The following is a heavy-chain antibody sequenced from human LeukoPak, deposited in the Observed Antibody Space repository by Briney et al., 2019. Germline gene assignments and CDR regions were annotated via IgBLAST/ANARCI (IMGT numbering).Heavy chain of an antibody. CDR3: ATTVRGVITPHLDY. Sequence: ASVKVSCKASGYTFTSYDINCVRQATGQGLEWMGWMNPNSGNTGYAQKFQGRVTMTRNTSISTAYMELSSLRSEDTAVYYCATTVRGVITPHLDYWGQGTLVTVSS. CDR1: GYTFTSYD. D-gene: IGHD3-10*01. CDR2: MNPNSGNT. J-gene: IGHJ4*02. V-gene: IGHV1-8*01.